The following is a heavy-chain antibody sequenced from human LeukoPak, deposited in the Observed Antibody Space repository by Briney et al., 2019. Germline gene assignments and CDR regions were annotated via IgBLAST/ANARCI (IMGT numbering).Heavy chain of an antibody. CDR2: ISSSSSYI. Sequence: PGGSLRLSCAASGFIFSSYSMNWVRQAPGKGLEWVSSISSSSSYIYYADSVKGRFTISRDNAKNSLYLQMNSLRAEDTAVYYCARDGGSYFFDYWGQGTLVTVSS. V-gene: IGHV3-21*01. J-gene: IGHJ4*02. CDR1: GFIFSSYS. D-gene: IGHD1-26*01. CDR3: ARDGGSYFFDY.